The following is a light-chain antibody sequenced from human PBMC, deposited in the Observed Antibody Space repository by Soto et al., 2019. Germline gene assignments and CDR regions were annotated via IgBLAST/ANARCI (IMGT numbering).Light chain of an antibody. CDR3: QSYDNSLSVYV. CDR1: SSDVGGYNY. Sequence: QSVLTQPASVSGSPGQSITISCTGTSSDVGGYNYDSWCQQHPGKAPKLMIYEVSSRPSGISNRFSDSKSGNTASLTISGLQAEDEADYYCQSYDNSLSVYVFGTGTKVTVL. CDR2: EVS. J-gene: IGLJ1*01. V-gene: IGLV2-14*01.